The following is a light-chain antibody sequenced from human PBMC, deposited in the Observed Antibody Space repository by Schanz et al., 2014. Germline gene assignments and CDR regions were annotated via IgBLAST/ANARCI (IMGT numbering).Light chain of an antibody. CDR3: SSYTTNSTVV. CDR1: SSDVGTYNY. J-gene: IGLJ2*01. CDR2: DVS. V-gene: IGLV2-14*03. Sequence: QSALTQPASVSGSPGQSITISCTGTSSDVGTYNYVSWYQHHPGKAPKLMIYDVSDRPSGVSNRFSGSKSGNTASLTISGLQTEDEADYYCSSYTTNSTVVFGGGTKLTVL.